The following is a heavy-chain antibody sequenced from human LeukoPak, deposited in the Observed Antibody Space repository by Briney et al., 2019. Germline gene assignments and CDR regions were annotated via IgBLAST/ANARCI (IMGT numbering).Heavy chain of an antibody. V-gene: IGHV4-34*01. Sequence: SETLSLTCAVYGGSFSGYYWSWIRQPPEKGLEWIGEINHSGSINYNPSLKSRVTISVDTSKKQFSLKLSSVTAADTAVYYCARGYSSDPDYWGQGTLVTVSS. D-gene: IGHD6-25*01. J-gene: IGHJ4*02. CDR2: INHSGSI. CDR1: GGSFSGYY. CDR3: ARGYSSDPDY.